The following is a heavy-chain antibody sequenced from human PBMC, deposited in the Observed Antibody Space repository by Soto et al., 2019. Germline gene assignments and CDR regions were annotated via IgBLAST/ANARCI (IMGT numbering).Heavy chain of an antibody. CDR1: GFSLSTSGVG. D-gene: IGHD5-18*01. CDR3: AYTFLNTAHDY. J-gene: IGHJ4*02. V-gene: IGHV2-5*01. CDR2: IYWNDDE. Sequence: QITLKESGPTLVKPTQTLTLTCSFSGFSLSTSGVGVGWVRQPPGKALEWLALIYWNDDERYSPSLKSRLTITKETSKNQVVLTMTNMVPVDTATYHCAYTFLNTAHDYWGQGTLVTVSS.